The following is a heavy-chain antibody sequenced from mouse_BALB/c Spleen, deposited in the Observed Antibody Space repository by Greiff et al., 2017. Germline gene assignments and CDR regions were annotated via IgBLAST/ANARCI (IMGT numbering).Heavy chain of an antibody. CDR3: ARGDKDYAMDY. Sequence: EVKLVESGGGLVQPGGSRKLSCAASGFTFSSFGMHWVRQAQEKGLEWVAYISSGSSTIYYADTVKGRFTISRDNPKNTLFLQMTSLRSEDTAMYYCARGDKDYAMDYWGQGTSVTVSS. CDR1: GFTFSSFG. V-gene: IGHV5-17*02. J-gene: IGHJ4*01. CDR2: ISSGSSTI.